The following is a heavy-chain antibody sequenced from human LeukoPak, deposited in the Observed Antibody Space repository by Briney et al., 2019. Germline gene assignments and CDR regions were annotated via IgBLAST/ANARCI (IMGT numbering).Heavy chain of an antibody. CDR2: INPSAGST. Sequence: ASVKVSCKAFGYSFTSNYVHWVRQAPGQGLEWMGIINPSAGSTSYAQKFQGRVTMTRDTSTSTVYMELSNLRSEDTAIYYCARPVSCGGDCKYFDYWGQGTLVIVSS. J-gene: IGHJ4*02. CDR1: GYSFTSNY. CDR3: ARPVSCGGDCKYFDY. V-gene: IGHV1-46*01. D-gene: IGHD2-21*02.